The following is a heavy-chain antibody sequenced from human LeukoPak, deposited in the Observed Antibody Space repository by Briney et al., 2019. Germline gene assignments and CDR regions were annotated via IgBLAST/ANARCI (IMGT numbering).Heavy chain of an antibody. J-gene: IGHJ5*02. Sequence: PSETLSLTCAVSGGSISSDNWWGWVRQTPGKGLEWIAEIYHAGGTNYNASLKSRVTISVDTSKNQFSLNLTSVTAADTAVYFCARGPPYSFKWFDPWGQGTLVTVSS. D-gene: IGHD2-15*01. CDR1: GGSISSDNW. CDR3: ARGPPYSFKWFDP. V-gene: IGHV4-4*02. CDR2: IYHAGGT.